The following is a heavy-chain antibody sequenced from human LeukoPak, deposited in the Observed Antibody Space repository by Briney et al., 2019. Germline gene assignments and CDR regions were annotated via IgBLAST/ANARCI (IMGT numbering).Heavy chain of an antibody. J-gene: IGHJ3*02. V-gene: IGHV4-31*01. D-gene: IGHD1-20*01. CDR1: GGSISSGGYY. Sequence: PSETLSLTCTVSGGSISSGGYYWSRLRQHPGQGLEWIGYIYYSGSTYYNPSLNRLVTISVDTSKNRFSLKLSSVTAADTAVYYCARGRYNWNDGFDAFDIWGQGKMVTVSS. CDR3: ARGRYNWNDGFDAFDI. CDR2: IYYSGST.